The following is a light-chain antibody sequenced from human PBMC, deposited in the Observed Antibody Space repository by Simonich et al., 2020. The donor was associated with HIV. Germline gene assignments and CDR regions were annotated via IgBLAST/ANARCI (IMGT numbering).Light chain of an antibody. CDR2: DAS. CDR1: QSVSSH. CDR3: HQYNKWPPGFT. J-gene: IGKJ3*01. Sequence: EIVMTQSPATLSVSPGESAPLSCRASQSVSSHLAWYQQKPGQSPRLLIYDASNRAAGIPDRFSGRGSGTEFTLTSSNMQSEDLAVYYCHQYNKWPPGFTFGPGTKVDIK. V-gene: IGKV3-15*01.